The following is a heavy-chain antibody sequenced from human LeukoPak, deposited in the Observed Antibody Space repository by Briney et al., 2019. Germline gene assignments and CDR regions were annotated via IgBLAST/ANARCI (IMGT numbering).Heavy chain of an antibody. J-gene: IGHJ6*03. CDR2: IYYSGST. D-gene: IGHD3-3*01. CDR1: GGSISSGDYY. CDR3: ARGGLEWLTPYYYYMDV. V-gene: IGHV4-30-4*08. Sequence: SLTLSLTCTVSGGSISSGDYYWSWIRQPPGKGLEWIGYIYYSGSTYYNPSLKSRVTISVDTSKNQFSLKLSSVTAADTAVYYCARGGLEWLTPYYYYMDVWGKGTTVTVSS.